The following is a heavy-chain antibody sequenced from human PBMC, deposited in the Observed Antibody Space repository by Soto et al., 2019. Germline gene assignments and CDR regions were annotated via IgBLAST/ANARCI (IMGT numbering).Heavy chain of an antibody. CDR2: INAGNGNT. CDR3: VTLGEGIVGATTSDY. Sequence: GASVKVSCKASGYTFTSYAMHWVRQAPGQRLEWMGWINAGNGNTKYSQKFQGRVTITRDTSASTAYMELSSLRSEDTAVYYCVTLGEGIVGATTSDYWGQGTLVTVSS. CDR1: GYTFTSYA. V-gene: IGHV1-3*01. J-gene: IGHJ4*02. D-gene: IGHD1-26*01.